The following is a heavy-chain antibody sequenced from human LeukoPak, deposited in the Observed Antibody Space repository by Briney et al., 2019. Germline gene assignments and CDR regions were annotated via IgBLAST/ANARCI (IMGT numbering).Heavy chain of an antibody. CDR3: ARGRSTGYPYYFEY. J-gene: IGHJ4*02. CDR2: MNPNSGST. D-gene: IGHD5-12*01. Sequence: GASLKVSCKASGYTFTSYDINCVRQATGPGLERMGWMNPNSGSTGYAQKFQGRVTITRTTSISTAYMELSGLRSEDTAVYYCARGRSTGYPYYFEYWGQGTLVTVSS. CDR1: GYTFTSYD. V-gene: IGHV1-8*03.